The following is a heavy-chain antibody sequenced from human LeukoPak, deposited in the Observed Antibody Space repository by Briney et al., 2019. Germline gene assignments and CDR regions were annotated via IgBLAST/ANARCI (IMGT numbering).Heavy chain of an antibody. Sequence: SETLSLTCIVSVGSISSNYWNWIRQPPGKGLEWIGNIYYSGSTYYNPSLMSRVTISVDRSRNQFSLNLTSSTAADTAVYYCATSPKFGVVSDWGQGTLVTVSS. J-gene: IGHJ4*02. V-gene: IGHV4-59*01. CDR1: VGSISSNY. CDR3: ATSPKFGVVSD. D-gene: IGHD3-3*01. CDR2: IYYSGST.